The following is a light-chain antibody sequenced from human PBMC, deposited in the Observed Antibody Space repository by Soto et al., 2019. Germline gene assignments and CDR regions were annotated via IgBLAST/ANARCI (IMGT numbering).Light chain of an antibody. V-gene: IGKV3-15*01. CDR1: QSVSSN. CDR3: QHYNSWPRT. J-gene: IGKJ1*01. CDR2: GAS. Sequence: EIVMTQSPATLSVSPGERATLSCRASQSVSSNLAWYQQKPGHAPRLLIYGASTRATGIPARFSGSRSGTEFALTISSLESEDFAFYYCQHYNSWPRTFGQGTKVEIK.